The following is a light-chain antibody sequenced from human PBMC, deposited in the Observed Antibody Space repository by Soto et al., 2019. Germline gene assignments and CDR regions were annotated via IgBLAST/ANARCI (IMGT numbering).Light chain of an antibody. J-gene: IGKJ2*01. V-gene: IGKV3-20*01. Sequence: EIVLTQSPATLSLSPGERATLSCRASQSVSSYLAWYQQKPGQAPRLLISGASRRAAGIPDRFSGSGSGTDFTLTISRLESEDFAVYYCQRYGSSPPHTFGQGTKLEIK. CDR3: QRYGSSPPHT. CDR2: GAS. CDR1: QSVSSY.